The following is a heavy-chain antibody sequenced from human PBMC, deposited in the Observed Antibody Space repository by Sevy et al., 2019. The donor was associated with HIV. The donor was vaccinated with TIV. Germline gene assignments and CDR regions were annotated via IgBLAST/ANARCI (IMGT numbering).Heavy chain of an antibody. V-gene: IGHV4-39*01. CDR1: GGSISSSSYY. J-gene: IGHJ3*02. D-gene: IGHD6-13*01. CDR2: IYYSGST. Sequence: SETLSLTCTVSGGSISSSSYYWGWIRQPPGKGLEWIGSIYYSGSTYNPSLKSRVTISVDTSKNQFSLKLSSVTAADTAAYYCARKDSSSWYDYDAFDIWGQGTMVTVSS. CDR3: ARKDSSSWYDYDAFDI.